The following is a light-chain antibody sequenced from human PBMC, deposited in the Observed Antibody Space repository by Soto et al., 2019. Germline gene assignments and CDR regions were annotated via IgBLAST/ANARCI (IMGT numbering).Light chain of an antibody. Sequence: DIQMTQSPSSVSASVGDRVTITCRASQDISTWLTWYQQKPGKAPNLLMYAASNLQSGVPSRFSASGSGTDFSLTISSLQPEDSATYYCQQTTSFPLTFGGGTKVEIK. V-gene: IGKV1-12*01. J-gene: IGKJ4*01. CDR1: QDISTW. CDR3: QQTTSFPLT. CDR2: AAS.